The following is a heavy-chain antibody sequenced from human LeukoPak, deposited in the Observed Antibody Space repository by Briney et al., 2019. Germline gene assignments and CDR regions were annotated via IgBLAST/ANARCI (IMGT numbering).Heavy chain of an antibody. CDR3: AKGSAQWELYDY. J-gene: IGHJ4*02. CDR2: ISGSGDNT. V-gene: IGHV3-23*01. CDR1: GFTFSSYA. Sequence: GGSLRLSCAASGFTFSSYAMSWVRQVPGKGLEWVSVISGSGDNTYYADSVKGRFTISRDNSKNTLYLQMNGLRAEDTAIYYCAKGSAQWELYDYWGQGTLVTVSS. D-gene: IGHD4-23*01.